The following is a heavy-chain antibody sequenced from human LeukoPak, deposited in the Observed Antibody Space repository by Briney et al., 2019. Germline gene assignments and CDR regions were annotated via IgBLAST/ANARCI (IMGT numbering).Heavy chain of an antibody. V-gene: IGHV3-20*01. CDR2: LNWNGGST. J-gene: IGHJ4*02. D-gene: IGHD2-2*01. Sequence: GGSLRLYCTASGFTFDDYGLSWVRQAPGKGLEWVSGLNWNGGSTGYADSGKGRFTISRDNANSSLFLEMKSLSVEDTSFYHCVRALSSTGDVTREMSHWGQGTLVTVST. CDR3: VRALSSTGDVTREMSH. CDR1: GFTFDDYG.